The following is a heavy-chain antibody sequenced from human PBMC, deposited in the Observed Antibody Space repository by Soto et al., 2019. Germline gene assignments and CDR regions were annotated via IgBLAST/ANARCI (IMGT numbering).Heavy chain of an antibody. Sequence: EVQLVETGGGLIQPGGSLRLSCAASGFTVSSNYMSWVRQAPGRGLEWLSVIYSGGSTYYADSVKGRFTISRDNSKNTLYLQMNSLRAEDTAVYYCARGKGYSSSWYFYFDYWGQGTLVTVSS. CDR3: ARGKGYSSSWYFYFDY. D-gene: IGHD6-13*01. J-gene: IGHJ4*02. V-gene: IGHV3-53*02. CDR2: IYSGGST. CDR1: GFTVSSNY.